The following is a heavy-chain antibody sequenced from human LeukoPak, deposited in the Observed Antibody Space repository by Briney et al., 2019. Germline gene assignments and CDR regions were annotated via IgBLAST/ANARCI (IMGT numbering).Heavy chain of an antibody. CDR2: IYHSGST. CDR3: ATLYCSSTSCYAFDI. D-gene: IGHD2-2*01. J-gene: IGHJ3*02. Sequence: PSETLSLTCAVSGYSISNGYSWGWIRQPPGKGLEWVGSIYHSGSTYYNPSLKSRVTISVDTSKNQFSLNLSSVTAADTAVYYCATLYCSSTSCYAFDIWGQGTMVTVSS. V-gene: IGHV4-38-2*01. CDR1: GYSISNGYS.